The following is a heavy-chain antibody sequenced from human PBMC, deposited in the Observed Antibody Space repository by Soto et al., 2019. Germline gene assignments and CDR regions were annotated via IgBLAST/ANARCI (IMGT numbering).Heavy chain of an antibody. V-gene: IGHV4-39*01. J-gene: IGHJ4*02. CDR3: ARLHDYGARGDEN. CDR2: IYYSGST. D-gene: IGHD4-17*01. CDR1: GGSISSSSYY. Sequence: SETLSLTCTVSGGSISSSSYYWGWIRQPPGKGLEWIGSIYYSGSTYYNPSLKSRVTISVDTSKNQFSLKLSSVTAADTAVYYCARLHDYGARGDENWGQGTLVTVSS.